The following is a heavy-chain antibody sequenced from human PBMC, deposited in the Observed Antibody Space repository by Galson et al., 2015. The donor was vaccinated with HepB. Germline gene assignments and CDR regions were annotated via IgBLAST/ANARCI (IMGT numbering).Heavy chain of an antibody. CDR3: VKVGTSGYFPED. V-gene: IGHV3-23*01. Sequence: SLRLSCAASGFTFTNNAMSWVRQAPGEGLEWISAICANARSTYHADSVKGRLTISRDSGRSTVYLQMDSLRAEDTAIYYCVKVGTSGYFPEDWGQGTLVTVSS. J-gene: IGHJ4*02. CDR2: ICANARST. CDR1: GFTFTNNA. D-gene: IGHD5-12*01.